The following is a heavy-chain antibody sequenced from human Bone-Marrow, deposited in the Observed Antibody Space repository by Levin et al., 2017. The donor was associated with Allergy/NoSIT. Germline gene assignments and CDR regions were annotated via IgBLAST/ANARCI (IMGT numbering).Heavy chain of an antibody. CDR2: IYDSGST. D-gene: IGHD4-11*01. J-gene: IGHJ6*02. Sequence: SETLSLTCNVSGGSISGTNYYWGWVRQPPGKGLEWIGNIYDSGSTYYNPALKSRVTISVDTSKTQFSLKLSSVTAADTAVYYCARDSFRPVTTGYYHYYGMDVWGQGTPVTVSS. CDR3: ARDSFRPVTTGYYHYYGMDV. V-gene: IGHV4-39*07. CDR1: GGSISGTNYY.